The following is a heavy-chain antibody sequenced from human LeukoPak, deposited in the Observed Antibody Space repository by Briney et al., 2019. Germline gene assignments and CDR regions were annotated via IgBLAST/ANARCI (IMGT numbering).Heavy chain of an antibody. CDR2: MYYSGGT. CDR1: GGSISVSY. V-gene: IGHV4-59*08. J-gene: IGHJ3*02. Sequence: SETLSLTCTVSGGSISVSYSGCIRQPPGKGLEWIGSMYYSGGTNYKPSLKSRVTISVDTSKNQFSLKLSSVTAAGTAVYYCARHADYYDRSGYYEVYSISRQATMVTVSS. D-gene: IGHD3-22*01. CDR3: ARHADYYDRSGYYEVYSI.